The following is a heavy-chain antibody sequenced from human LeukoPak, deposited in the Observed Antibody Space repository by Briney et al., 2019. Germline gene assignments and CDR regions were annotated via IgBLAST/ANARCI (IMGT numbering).Heavy chain of an antibody. CDR1: GFTFSSYA. J-gene: IGHJ6*03. D-gene: IGHD3-10*01. Sequence: GGPLRLSCAASGFTFSSYAMHWVRQAPGKGLEWVSGISWNSFSIGCADSVKGRFTISRDNAKNSLYLQMNSLRAEDTALYYCAKSSGNYLNYYYYMDVWGKGTTVTISS. CDR2: ISWNSFSI. V-gene: IGHV3-9*01. CDR3: AKSSGNYLNYYYYMDV.